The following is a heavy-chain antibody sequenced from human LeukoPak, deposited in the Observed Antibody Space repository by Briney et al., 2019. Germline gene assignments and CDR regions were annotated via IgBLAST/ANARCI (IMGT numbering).Heavy chain of an antibody. CDR1: GFTFSSYS. Sequence: GGSLRLSCAASGFTFSSYSMNWVRQAPGKGLEWVSSISSSSSYIYYADSVKGRFTISRDNAKNSLHLQMNSLRAEDTALYYCAKDMGGDYYGSGIGFDPWGQGTLVTVSS. J-gene: IGHJ5*02. D-gene: IGHD3-10*01. CDR2: ISSSSSYI. V-gene: IGHV3-21*04. CDR3: AKDMGGDYYGSGIGFDP.